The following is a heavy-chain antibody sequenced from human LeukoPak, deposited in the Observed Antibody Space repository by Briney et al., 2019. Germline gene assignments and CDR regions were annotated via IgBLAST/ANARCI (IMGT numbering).Heavy chain of an antibody. D-gene: IGHD1-26*01. CDR3: ARWDTGNYYGIGD. CDR1: GFTLSSYW. J-gene: IGHJ4*02. V-gene: IGHV3-7*01. Sequence: GGSLRLSCSASGFTLSSYWMSWVRPAPGKGLEGVANIKQDDSEKYYVDSVKGRFTISRDNARNSLFLQMSSLRGEDTAIYYCARWDTGNYYGIGDWGQGTLVTVSS. CDR2: IKQDDSEK.